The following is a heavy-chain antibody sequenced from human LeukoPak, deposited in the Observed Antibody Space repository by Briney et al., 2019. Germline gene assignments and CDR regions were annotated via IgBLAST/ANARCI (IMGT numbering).Heavy chain of an antibody. CDR3: TRLGAAAGIDF. CDR2: IYPGGSDT. CDR1: EFSFTSYW. D-gene: IGHD6-13*01. J-gene: IGHJ4*02. Sequence: GESLKISCKGSEFSFTSYWIGWVRQMPGKGLEWMGIIYPGGSDTRYSPSFQGQVTISADKSISTAYLQWSSLKASDTAMYYCTRLGAAAGIDFWGQGTLVTVSS. V-gene: IGHV5-51*01.